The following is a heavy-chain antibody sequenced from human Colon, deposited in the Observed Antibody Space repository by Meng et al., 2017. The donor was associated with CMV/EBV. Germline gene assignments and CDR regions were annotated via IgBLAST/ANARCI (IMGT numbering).Heavy chain of an antibody. CDR3: ARDTAGDY. Sequence: GESLKISCAASGFTFSTYWMSWVRQAPGKGLEWVANIKQDGSENYYVDSVKGQFTISRDNAKNSLYLQMNSLRAEDTALYYCARDTAGDYWGQGTLVTVSS. CDR1: GFTFSTYW. V-gene: IGHV3-7*01. CDR2: IKQDGSEN. J-gene: IGHJ4*02. D-gene: IGHD5-18*01.